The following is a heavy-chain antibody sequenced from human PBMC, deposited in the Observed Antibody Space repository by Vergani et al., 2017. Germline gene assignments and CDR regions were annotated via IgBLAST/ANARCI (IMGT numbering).Heavy chain of an antibody. CDR2: ISWNSGSI. V-gene: IGHV3-9*01. CDR1: GFTFDDYA. J-gene: IGHJ6*02. CDR3: AKDGIHRYYGMDV. Sequence: EVQLVESGGGLVQPGRSLRLSCAASGFTFDDYAMHWVRQAPGKGLEWVSGISWNSGSIGYADSVKGRFTISRDNAKNSLYLQMNSLRAEDTAVYYCAKDGIHRYYGMDVWGQGP.